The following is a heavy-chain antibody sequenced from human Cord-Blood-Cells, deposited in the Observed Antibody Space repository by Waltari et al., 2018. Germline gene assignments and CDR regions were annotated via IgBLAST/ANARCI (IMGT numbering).Heavy chain of an antibody. CDR1: GYSSTSSW. D-gene: IGHD6-13*01. CDR3: ARQGSSWYYYYGMDV. J-gene: IGHJ6*02. Sequence: EVQLVQSGAEVKKHGESLTISCKGSGYSSTSSWLGWVRQLSGKGLEWMGIIYPGDSDTRYSPSCQGQVTISADKSISTAYLQWSSLKASDTAMYYCARQGSSWYYYYGMDVWGQGTTVTVSS. V-gene: IGHV5-51*01. CDR2: IYPGDSDT.